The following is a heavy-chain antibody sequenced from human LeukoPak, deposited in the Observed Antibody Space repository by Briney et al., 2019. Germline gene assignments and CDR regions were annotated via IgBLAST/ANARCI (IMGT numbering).Heavy chain of an antibody. Sequence: SETLSLTCTVSGYSISSGYYWGWIRRPPGKGLEWIGSIYHSGSTYYNPSLKSRVTISLDTSKNQFSLKLSSVTAADTAVYYCARATDVVVDAFDIWGQGTMVTVSS. CDR2: IYHSGST. D-gene: IGHD2-15*01. V-gene: IGHV4-38-2*02. CDR3: ARATDVVVDAFDI. J-gene: IGHJ3*02. CDR1: GYSISSGYY.